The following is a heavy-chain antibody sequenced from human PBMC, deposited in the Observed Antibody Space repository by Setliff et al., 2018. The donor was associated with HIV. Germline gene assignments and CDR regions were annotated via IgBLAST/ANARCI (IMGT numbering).Heavy chain of an antibody. CDR2: IYHSGIT. D-gene: IGHD3-10*01. V-gene: IGHV4-59*01. CDR1: GGSISSYY. CDR3: ARIAWKQGAVGSFCDY. Sequence: ETLSLTCAVSGGSISSYYWSWIRQSPEKGLEWIGYIYHSGITSYNPSLKSRVTMSMDMSKNLFSLNLSSVTAADPAVYYCARIAWKQGAVGSFCDYWGQGGLVTVSS. J-gene: IGHJ4*02.